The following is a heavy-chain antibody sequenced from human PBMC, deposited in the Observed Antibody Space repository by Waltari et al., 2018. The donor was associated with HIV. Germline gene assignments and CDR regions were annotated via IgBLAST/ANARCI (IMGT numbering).Heavy chain of an antibody. V-gene: IGHV5-51*03. CDR2: IHPGDSDT. D-gene: IGHD3-10*01. J-gene: IGHJ5*02. CDR1: GYSFTSYW. CDR3: ARYITMVRGGANWFDP. Sequence: EVQLVQSGAEVKKPGESLKISCKGSGYSFTSYWIGWVRPMPGKGLGWMGIIHPGDSDTRYSPSFQGQVTISADKSISTAYLQWSSLKASDTAMYYCARYITMVRGGANWFDPWGQGTLVTVSS.